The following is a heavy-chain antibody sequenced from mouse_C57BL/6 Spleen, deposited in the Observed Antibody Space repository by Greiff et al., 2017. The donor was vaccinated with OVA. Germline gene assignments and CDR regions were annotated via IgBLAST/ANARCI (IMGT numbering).Heavy chain of an antibody. CDR3: AREEGYYFAD. Sequence: EVQLVESEAGLVQPGSSMKLSCTASGFTFSDYYMAWVRQVPGKGLEWIANINHDGSSTYYLDSLKSRFIITRDNAKSILYLQLRSLKSEDTATYYCAREEGYYFADWGKGTLVTVA. J-gene: IGHJ3*01. CDR2: INHDGSST. CDR1: GFTFSDYY. V-gene: IGHV5-16*01. D-gene: IGHD1-1*01.